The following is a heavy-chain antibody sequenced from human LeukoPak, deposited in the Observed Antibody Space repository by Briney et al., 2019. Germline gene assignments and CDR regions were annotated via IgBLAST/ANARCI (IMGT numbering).Heavy chain of an antibody. Sequence: GRSLRLSCAASGFTFDDDAMHWVRQAPGKGLEWVSSISWNSGSIVYADSVKGRFTISRDNAKNSLYLQMNSLRAEDMALYYCAKDTGGKLDYWGQGTLVTVSS. D-gene: IGHD4-23*01. CDR1: GFTFDDDA. J-gene: IGHJ4*02. V-gene: IGHV3-9*03. CDR2: ISWNSGSI. CDR3: AKDTGGKLDY.